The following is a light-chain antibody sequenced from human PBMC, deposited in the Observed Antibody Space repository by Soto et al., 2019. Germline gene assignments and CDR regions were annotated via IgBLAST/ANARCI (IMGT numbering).Light chain of an antibody. CDR3: QKYDRAPAA. V-gene: IGKV1-27*01. CDR2: AAS. Sequence: DIQVTQSPSSLSASPGDSITITCRATHDIKKFLAWYQQKPGKVPHLLIYAASTLRPGVPSRFSGNASGTDFTLTIASLQPEDVATYYCQKYDRAPAAFGQGTKVDVK. CDR1: HDIKKF. J-gene: IGKJ1*01.